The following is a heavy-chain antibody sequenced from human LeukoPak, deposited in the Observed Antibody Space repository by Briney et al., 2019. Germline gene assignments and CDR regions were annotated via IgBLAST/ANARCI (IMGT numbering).Heavy chain of an antibody. CDR2: IKQDGSEK. J-gene: IGHJ6*03. D-gene: IGHD1-14*01. V-gene: IGHV3-7*01. Sequence: GGSLRLSCAASGFTFSSFWMSWVRQAPGKGLEWVANIKQDGSEKYYVDSVKGRFTISRDNAKNSLYLQMNSLRAEDTAVYFCARGNHYYYYYMDVWGKGTTVTVSS. CDR1: GFTFSSFW. CDR3: ARGNHYYYYYMDV.